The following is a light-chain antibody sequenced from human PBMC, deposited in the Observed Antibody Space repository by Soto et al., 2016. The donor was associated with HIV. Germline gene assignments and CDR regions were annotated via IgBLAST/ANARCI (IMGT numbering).Light chain of an antibody. Sequence: SYELTQPPSLSVAPGKTARITCGGNNIGTKSVHWYQQKPGQAPVLVVYDDSDRPSGIPERFSGSRSGNTATLTISRVEAGDEADYYCQVWDSSSDHRGVFGGGTKLTVL. CDR2: DDS. J-gene: IGLJ3*02. CDR3: QVWDSSSDHRGV. CDR1: NIGTKS. V-gene: IGLV3-21*03.